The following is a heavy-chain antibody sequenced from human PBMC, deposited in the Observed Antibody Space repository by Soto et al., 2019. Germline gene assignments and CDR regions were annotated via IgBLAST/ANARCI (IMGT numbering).Heavy chain of an antibody. D-gene: IGHD4-4*01. J-gene: IGHJ6*02. V-gene: IGHV3-33*01. Sequence: QVQLVESGGGVVQPGRSLRLSCAASGFTFSSYGMHWVRQAPGKGLEWVAVIWYDGSNKYYADSVKGRFTISRDNSKNTLYLQMNSRRSEDTAVYYFATAFRSSTTVTNWGSGDPTPSYYYYGMDVWGQGTTVTVSS. CDR1: GFTFSSYG. CDR3: ATAFRSSTTVTNWGSGDPTPSYYYYGMDV. CDR2: IWYDGSNK.